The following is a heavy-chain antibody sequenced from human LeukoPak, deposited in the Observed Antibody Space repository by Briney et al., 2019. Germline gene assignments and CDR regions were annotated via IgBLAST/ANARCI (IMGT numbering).Heavy chain of an antibody. CDR2: ISSSSSYI. V-gene: IGHV3-21*01. CDR1: AFTFSSYS. J-gene: IGHJ4*02. CDR3: ARDTGAYYDSGGLDY. Sequence: PGGSLRLSCAASAFTFSSYSMNWVRQAPGKGLEWVSSISSSSSYIYYADSVKGRFTISRDNAKNSLYLQMNSLRAEDTAVYYCARDTGAYYDSGGLDYWGQGTLVTVSS. D-gene: IGHD3-22*01.